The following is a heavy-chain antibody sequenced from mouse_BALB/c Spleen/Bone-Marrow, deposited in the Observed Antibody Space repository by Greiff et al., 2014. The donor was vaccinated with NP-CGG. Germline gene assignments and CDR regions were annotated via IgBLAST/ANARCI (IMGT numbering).Heavy chain of an antibody. CDR3: TRRGIYDERTAMDY. CDR2: INNGGTNT. V-gene: IGHV5-6*02. D-gene: IGHD2-12*01. Sequence: EVKLVESGGDLVYPGGSLKLSCAASGFTFSSYGMSWVRQTPDTRLEWVATINNGGTNTYYPDSMKGRFTISRDNAKNTLYLQMSSLRSEDTAMYYCTRRGIYDERTAMDYWGRGTSVTVSS. CDR1: GFTFSSYG. J-gene: IGHJ4*01.